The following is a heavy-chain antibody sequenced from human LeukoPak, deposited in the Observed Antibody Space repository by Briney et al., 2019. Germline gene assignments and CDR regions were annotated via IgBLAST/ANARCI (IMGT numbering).Heavy chain of an antibody. CDR3: AKGQRFGELMDY. V-gene: IGHV3-30*18. Sequence: PXGSLXLSCAASGFTFSSYGMHWVRQAPGKGLEWVAVISYDGSNKYYADSVKGRFTISRDNSKNTLYLQMNSLRAEDTAVYYCAKGQRFGELMDYWGQGTLVTVSS. CDR2: ISYDGSNK. D-gene: IGHD3-10*01. J-gene: IGHJ4*02. CDR1: GFTFSSYG.